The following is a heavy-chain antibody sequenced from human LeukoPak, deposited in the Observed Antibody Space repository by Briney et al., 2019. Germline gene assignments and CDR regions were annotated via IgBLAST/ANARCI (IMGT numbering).Heavy chain of an antibody. D-gene: IGHD5-12*01. J-gene: IGHJ4*02. Sequence: GGSLRLSCAASGFTFSGSAMHWVRQAPGKGLEWVAVISYDGSNKYYADSVKGRFTISRDNSKNTLYLQMNSLRAEDTAVYYCARDVDIVATTEGGAFDYWGQGTLVTVSS. CDR3: ARDVDIVATTEGGAFDY. CDR2: ISYDGSNK. CDR1: GFTFSGSA. V-gene: IGHV3-30*04.